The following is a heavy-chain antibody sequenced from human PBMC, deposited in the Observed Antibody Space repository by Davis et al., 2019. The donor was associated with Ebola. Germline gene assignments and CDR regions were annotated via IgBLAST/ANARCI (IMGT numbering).Heavy chain of an antibody. D-gene: IGHD3-22*01. Sequence: ASVKVSCKASGGTFSSYAISWVRQAPGQGLEWMGIINPSGGSTSYAQKFQGRVTMTRDTSTSTVYMELSSLRSEDTAVYYCARLDYYDSSGYYYDWFDPWGQGTLVTVSS. CDR3: ARLDYYDSSGYYYDWFDP. J-gene: IGHJ5*02. CDR1: GGTFSSYA. CDR2: INPSGGST. V-gene: IGHV1-46*01.